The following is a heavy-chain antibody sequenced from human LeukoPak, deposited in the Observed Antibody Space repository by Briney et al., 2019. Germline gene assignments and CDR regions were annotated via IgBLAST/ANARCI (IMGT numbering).Heavy chain of an antibody. CDR1: GASISHFF. CDR3: ARLGSYHDF. CDR2: IHPTGGS. D-gene: IGHD1-26*01. Sequence: SETLSLTCTVSGASISHFFWSWIRQTPEKGLEWMGHIHPTGGSTPYPSLRSRLTMSMDTSRNQLSLKLTSVTAADTAVYFCARLGSYHDFWGQGALVTVSS. V-gene: IGHV4-4*09. J-gene: IGHJ4*02.